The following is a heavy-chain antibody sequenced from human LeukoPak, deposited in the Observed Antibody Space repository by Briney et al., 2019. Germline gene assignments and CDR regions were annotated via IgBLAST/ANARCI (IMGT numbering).Heavy chain of an antibody. CDR1: GFSFISYG. CDR3: AKTNGYFDQ. J-gene: IGHJ4*02. Sequence: PGGSLRLSCAASGFSFISYGMHWVRQAPGKGLEWVGVISDDGRSKDYADSVKGRFTISRDNSKDTLYLQMNSLRVEDAAMYYCAKTNGYFDQWGQGTLVAVSS. CDR2: ISDDGRSK. D-gene: IGHD2-8*01. V-gene: IGHV3-30*18.